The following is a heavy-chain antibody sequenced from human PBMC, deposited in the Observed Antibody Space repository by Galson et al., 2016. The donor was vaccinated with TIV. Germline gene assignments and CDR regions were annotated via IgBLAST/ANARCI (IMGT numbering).Heavy chain of an antibody. D-gene: IGHD3-9*01. J-gene: IGHJ3*02. Sequence: SGKVACKASGGTVSSDAISWVRQAPGQGLEWMGGISPMFKIADYAQKFQGRVTISADEFPSAAYLELSSLRFEDTAVYYCARARGYYFEEAFHIWGQGTMVTVSS. CDR2: ISPMFKIA. V-gene: IGHV1-69*13. CDR1: GGTVSSDA. CDR3: ARARGYYFEEAFHI.